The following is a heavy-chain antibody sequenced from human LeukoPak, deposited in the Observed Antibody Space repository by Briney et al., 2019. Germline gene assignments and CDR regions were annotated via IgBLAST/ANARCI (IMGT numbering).Heavy chain of an antibody. CDR1: GFTFSDYA. CDR3: ARDRHSGSYYGYFDD. J-gene: IGHJ4*02. CDR2: VSYDGSNQ. V-gene: IGHV3-30-3*01. Sequence: GRSLRLSCTASGFTFSDYAMHWVRQAPGKGLEWVAAVSYDGSNQYYADSVKGRFTISRDESENTLHLQMNSLRAEDTAVYYCARDRHSGSYYGYFDDWGQGTLVTVSS. D-gene: IGHD1-26*01.